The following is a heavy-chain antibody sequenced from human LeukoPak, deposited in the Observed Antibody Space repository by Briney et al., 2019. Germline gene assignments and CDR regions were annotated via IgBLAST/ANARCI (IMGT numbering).Heavy chain of an antibody. D-gene: IGHD2-2*02. J-gene: IGHJ4*02. Sequence: KPSETLSLTCAVYGGSFSGYYWSWIRQPPGKGLEWIGEINHSGSTNYNPSLKSRVTMSGDTSKNQFSLKLSSVTAADTAVYYCARRARRCSSTSCYIDWGQGTLVIVSS. CDR2: INHSGST. CDR3: ARRARRCSSTSCYID. CDR1: GGSFSGYY. V-gene: IGHV4-34*01.